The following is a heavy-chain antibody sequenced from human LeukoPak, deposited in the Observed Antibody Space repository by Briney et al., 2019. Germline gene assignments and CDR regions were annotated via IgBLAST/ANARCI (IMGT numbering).Heavy chain of an antibody. Sequence: GGSLRLSCAASGFTFSSYAMSWVRQAPGKGLEWVSAISGSGGSTYYADSVKGRFTISRDNSKNTLYLQMNSLRAEDTAVYYCARVISGYSYGPFDYWGQGTLVTVSS. CDR2: ISGSGGST. V-gene: IGHV3-23*01. D-gene: IGHD5-18*01. CDR3: ARVISGYSYGPFDY. J-gene: IGHJ4*02. CDR1: GFTFSSYA.